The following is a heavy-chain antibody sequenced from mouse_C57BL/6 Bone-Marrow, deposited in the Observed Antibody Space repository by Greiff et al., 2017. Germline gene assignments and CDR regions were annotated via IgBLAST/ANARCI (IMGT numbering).Heavy chain of an antibody. J-gene: IGHJ4*01. V-gene: IGHV5-12*01. Sequence: EVKLVESGGGLVQPGGSLKLSCAASGFTFSDYYMYWVRQTPEKRLEWVAYISNGGGSTYYPDTVKGRFTISRDNAKNTLYLQMSRLKSEDTAMYYCARGGALYFYAMDYWGQGTSVTVSS. CDR2: ISNGGGST. CDR3: ARGGALYFYAMDY. CDR1: GFTFSDYY. D-gene: IGHD2-1*01.